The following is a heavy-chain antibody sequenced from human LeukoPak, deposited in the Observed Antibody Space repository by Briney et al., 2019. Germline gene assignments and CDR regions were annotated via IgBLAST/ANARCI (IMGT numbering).Heavy chain of an antibody. J-gene: IGHJ4*02. CDR1: GFTVSSYY. CDR3: ARGIDY. Sequence: GGSLRLSCAASGFTVSSYYMNWVRQAPGKELEWVSVIYTGGGRYYADSVRGRFTISRDTSKNMVFLQMNSLRVEDTAVYYCARGIDYWGRGTLVTVSP. V-gene: IGHV3-53*01. CDR2: IYTGGGR.